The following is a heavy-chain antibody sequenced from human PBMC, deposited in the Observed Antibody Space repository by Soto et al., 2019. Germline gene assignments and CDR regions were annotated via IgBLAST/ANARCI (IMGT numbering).Heavy chain of an antibody. J-gene: IGHJ6*02. Sequence: SVKVSCKASGGTFSSYAISWVRQAPGQGLEWMGGIIPIFGTANYAQKFQGRVTITADESTSTAYMELSSLRSEDTAVYYCARGSIVGATEDYYYGMDVWGQGTTVTVSS. CDR1: GGTFSSYA. CDR3: ARGSIVGATEDYYYGMDV. D-gene: IGHD1-26*01. CDR2: IIPIFGTA. V-gene: IGHV1-69*13.